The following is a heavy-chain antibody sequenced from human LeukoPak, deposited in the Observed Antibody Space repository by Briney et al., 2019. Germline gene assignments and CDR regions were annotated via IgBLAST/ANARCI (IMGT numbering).Heavy chain of an antibody. CDR2: ISGSGGST. Sequence: GGSLRLSCAASGFTFSSYAMSWVRQAPGKGLEWVSAISGSGGSTYYADSVKGRFTISRDSSKNTLYLQMNSLRAEDTAVYYCARGRLFTSSPAPAPFDSWGQGTLVTVSS. V-gene: IGHV3-23*01. CDR3: ARGRLFTSSPAPAPFDS. CDR1: GFTFSSYA. D-gene: IGHD2-2*01. J-gene: IGHJ4*02.